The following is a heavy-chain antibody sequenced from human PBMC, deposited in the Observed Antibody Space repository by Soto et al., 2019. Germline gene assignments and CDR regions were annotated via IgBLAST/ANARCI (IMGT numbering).Heavy chain of an antibody. CDR1: GDSVSSHSAA. J-gene: IGHJ6*02. CDR2: TYYRSKWYN. CDR3: ARWEESGASAIVAGPYYYYGMDV. Sequence: SQTLSLTCVISGDSVSSHSAAWNWIRQSPSRGLEWLGRTYYRSKWYNDYAVSVKSRITINPDTSKNQFSLQLNSVTPEDTAVYYCARWEESGASAIVAGPYYYYGMDVWGQGTTVTVSS. D-gene: IGHD5-12*01. V-gene: IGHV6-1*01.